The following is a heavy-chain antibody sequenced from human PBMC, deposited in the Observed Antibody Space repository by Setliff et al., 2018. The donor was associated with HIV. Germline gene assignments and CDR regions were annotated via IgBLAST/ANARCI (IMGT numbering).Heavy chain of an antibody. CDR3: ATQVNYDSSGYGYFQH. J-gene: IGHJ1*01. V-gene: IGHV3-11*01. Sequence: GGSLRLSCAASGFTFSDYYMSWIRQAPGKGLEWVSYISSSGSTICYADSVKGRFTISRDNAKNSLYLQMNSLRAEDTAVYYCATQVNYDSSGYGYFQHWGQGTLVTVSS. D-gene: IGHD3-22*01. CDR2: ISSSGSTI. CDR1: GFTFSDYY.